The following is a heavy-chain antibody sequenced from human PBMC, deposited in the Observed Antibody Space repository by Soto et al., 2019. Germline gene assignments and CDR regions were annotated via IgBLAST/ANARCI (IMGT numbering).Heavy chain of an antibody. CDR1: GYTFTSYG. D-gene: IGHD3-10*01. Sequence: QVQLVQSGAEVKKPGASVKVSCKASGYTFTSYGISWVRQAPGQGLEWMGWISAYNGNTNYAQKLQGRVTMTTDTSTSTAHMELRSLRSDDTAVYYCARDYGIYYGSGSYGRFDPWGQGTLVTVSS. CDR3: ARDYGIYYGSGSYGRFDP. V-gene: IGHV1-18*01. J-gene: IGHJ5*02. CDR2: ISAYNGNT.